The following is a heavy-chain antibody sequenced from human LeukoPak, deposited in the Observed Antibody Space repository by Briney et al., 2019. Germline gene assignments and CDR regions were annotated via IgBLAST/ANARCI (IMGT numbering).Heavy chain of an antibody. CDR3: ARGRGSGSYRAYYFDY. CDR1: GGSNNFYY. V-gene: IGHV4-59*01. CDR2: TFYSGNA. J-gene: IGHJ4*02. D-gene: IGHD3-10*01. Sequence: PSETLSLTCTVSGGSNNFYYWHWMRQPPGKVLEWIGHTFYSGNAKYNPSLESRVTISVDRSKNQISLNLNSVTAEDTAVYYCARGRGSGSYRAYYFDYWGQGTLVTVSS.